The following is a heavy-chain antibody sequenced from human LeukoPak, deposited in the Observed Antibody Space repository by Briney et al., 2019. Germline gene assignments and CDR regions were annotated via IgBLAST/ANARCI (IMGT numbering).Heavy chain of an antibody. J-gene: IGHJ3*01. CDR3: ARGISYVQN. Sequence: SETLSLTCTVSGGSISSGGYYWRWIRQHPGKGLEWIGYIYYSGSTYYNPSLKSRVTISVDTSKNQFCLKLSSVTAADTAVYYCARGISYVQNWGQGTMVTVSS. V-gene: IGHV4-31*03. D-gene: IGHD3-10*02. CDR1: GGSISSGGYY. CDR2: IYYSGST.